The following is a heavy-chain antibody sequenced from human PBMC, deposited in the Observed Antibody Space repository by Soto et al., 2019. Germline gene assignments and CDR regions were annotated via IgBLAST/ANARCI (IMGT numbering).Heavy chain of an antibody. CDR1: GYTFTNYG. CDR2: IRADNI. CDR3: ARVGSSGPEW. Sequence: QVQLVQSGGEVKKPGASVKVSCKASGYTFTNYGIDWVRQAPGQGFEWLGWIRADNIKYAQKFQGRVTMTTDTSTSTAYMELRSLTSDDTALYYCARVGSSGPEWWGQGTLVTVSS. J-gene: IGHJ4*02. V-gene: IGHV1-18*01. D-gene: IGHD3-22*01.